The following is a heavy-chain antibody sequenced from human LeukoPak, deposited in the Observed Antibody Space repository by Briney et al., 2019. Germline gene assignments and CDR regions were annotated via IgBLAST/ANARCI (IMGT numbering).Heavy chain of an antibody. CDR3: ARDRRGYYGETY. J-gene: IGHJ4*02. CDR2: ISYDGGNK. V-gene: IGHV3-30*14. Sequence: GGCLRLSCAASGFTFSSYAMHWVRQAPGKGLEWVALISYDGGNKYYADSVKGRFTISRDNSKNTLYLQMNSLRAEDTAVYYCARDRRGYYGETYWGQGTLVTVSS. D-gene: IGHD4-17*01. CDR1: GFTFSSYA.